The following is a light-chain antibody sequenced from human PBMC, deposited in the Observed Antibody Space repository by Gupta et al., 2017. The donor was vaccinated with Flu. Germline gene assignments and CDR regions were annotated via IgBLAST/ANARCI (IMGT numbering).Light chain of an antibody. Sequence: QSVLTQPPSASGTRGQRATISCTGSSYHIGSNTVNWYQQLPGTAPNLLIYNNDKRPSGGPDRFSGSKSGTSAALAISRLQAEDEADYYCDAWEDSQNGLWVFGGGTKLTVL. J-gene: IGLJ3*02. CDR2: NND. CDR3: DAWEDSQNGLWV. V-gene: IGLV1-44*01. CDR1: SYHIGSNT.